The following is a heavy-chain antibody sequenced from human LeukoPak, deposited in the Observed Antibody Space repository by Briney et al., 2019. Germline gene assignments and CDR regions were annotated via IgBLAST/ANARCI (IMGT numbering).Heavy chain of an antibody. CDR3: AKVAAREMATTQGFDY. CDR1: GFTFSSYG. Sequence: PGGSLRLSCAASGFTFSSYGMHSVRQAPGKGLKWVAVISYDGSNKYYADSVKGRFTISRDNSKNTLYLQMNSLRAEDTAVYYCAKVAAREMATTQGFDYWGQGTLVTVSS. J-gene: IGHJ4*02. CDR2: ISYDGSNK. D-gene: IGHD5-24*01. V-gene: IGHV3-30*18.